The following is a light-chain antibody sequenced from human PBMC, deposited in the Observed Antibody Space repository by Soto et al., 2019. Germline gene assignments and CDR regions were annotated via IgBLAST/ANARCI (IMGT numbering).Light chain of an antibody. Sequence: EIVLTQSPGILSLSPGERDTLSWRASQTVGNDYQGWYQQKPGQAPRLVIYNASRRPTGISDRFSGSGSGTDFTLTISMLEPEDFAVYYCHQYAYSPQTFGQGTRLDIK. CDR1: QTVGNDY. CDR3: HQYAYSPQT. J-gene: IGKJ5*01. V-gene: IGKV3-20*01. CDR2: NAS.